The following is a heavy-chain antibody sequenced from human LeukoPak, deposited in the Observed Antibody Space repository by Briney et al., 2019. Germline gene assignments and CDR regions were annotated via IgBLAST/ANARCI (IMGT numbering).Heavy chain of an antibody. CDR2: INHSGST. CDR3: ARGWFGEFDY. D-gene: IGHD3-10*01. V-gene: IGHV4-34*01. CDR1: GGSFSGYY. Sequence: SETLSLTCAVYGGSFSGYYWSWIRQPPGKGLEWIGEINHSGSTNYNPSLKSRVTISVDTSKNQFSLKLSSVTAADTAVYYCARGWFGEFDYWGQGTLVTVSS. J-gene: IGHJ4*02.